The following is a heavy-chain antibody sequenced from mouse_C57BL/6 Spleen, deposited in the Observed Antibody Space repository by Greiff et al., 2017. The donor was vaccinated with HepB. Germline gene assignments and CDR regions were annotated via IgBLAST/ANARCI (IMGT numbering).Heavy chain of an antibody. J-gene: IGHJ2*01. D-gene: IGHD1-1*01. CDR2: IYPGDGDP. V-gene: IGHV1-82*01. CDR3: ARGDYGSSFPY. CDR1: GYAFSSSW. Sequence: VQLQQSGPELVKPGASVKISCKASGYAFSSSWMNWVKQRPGKGLEWIGRIYPGDGDPNYNGKFKGKATLTADKSSSTAYMQLSSLTSEDSAVYFCARGDYGSSFPYWGQGTTLTVSS.